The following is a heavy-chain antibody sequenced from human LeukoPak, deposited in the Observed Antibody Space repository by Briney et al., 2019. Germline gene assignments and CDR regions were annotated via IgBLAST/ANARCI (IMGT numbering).Heavy chain of an antibody. J-gene: IGHJ5*02. Sequence: GGSLRLSCAASGITFSTSGMHWVRQAPGSGLEWVAFMRHDGSNEKYADSVKGRFTISRDNSKNTLYLQMNSLIVEDTAVYYCAKDRTVVVTAYGGWFDPWGQGTLVTVSS. V-gene: IGHV3-30*02. D-gene: IGHD2-15*01. CDR2: MRHDGSNE. CDR1: GITFSTSG. CDR3: AKDRTVVVTAYGGWFDP.